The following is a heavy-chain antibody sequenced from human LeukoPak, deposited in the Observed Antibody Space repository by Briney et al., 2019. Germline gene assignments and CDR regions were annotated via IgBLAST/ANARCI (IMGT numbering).Heavy chain of an antibody. CDR1: GFTFTSYA. D-gene: IGHD4-17*01. Sequence: GGSLRLSCAASGFTFTSYAMHWVRQAPGKGLEWVAVISYDGSNKYYADSVKGRFTFSRDNSKNTLNLQMNSLRAEDTAVYYCAKDQDGDPYYFDYWGQGTLVTVSS. V-gene: IGHV3-30*04. CDR3: AKDQDGDPYYFDY. J-gene: IGHJ4*02. CDR2: ISYDGSNK.